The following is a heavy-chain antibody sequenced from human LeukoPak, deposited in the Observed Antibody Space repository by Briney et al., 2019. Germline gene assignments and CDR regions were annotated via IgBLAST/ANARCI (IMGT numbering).Heavy chain of an antibody. V-gene: IGHV3-21*01. Sequence: GSLRLSCAASGFTFSSYSMNWVRQAPGKWLEWVSSISSSSSYIYYADSVKGRFTISRDNAKNSLYLQMNSLRAEDTAVYYCARGNYYYYYMDVWGKGTTVTVSS. CDR3: ARGNYYYYYMDV. J-gene: IGHJ6*03. CDR1: GFTFSSYS. CDR2: ISSSSSYI.